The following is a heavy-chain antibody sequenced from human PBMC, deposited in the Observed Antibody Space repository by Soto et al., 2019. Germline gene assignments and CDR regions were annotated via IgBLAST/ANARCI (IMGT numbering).Heavy chain of an antibody. CDR3: ARAMLRICASCGGDCYARFDY. Sequence: QVQLVQSGAEVKKPGASVKDSCKAPGSTFTSYAMHWVRQAPGQRHEWRGWINAGNGNTKYSQKFQGRVTITRYTTASGAYMKMSSMRSEDKAAYYCARAMLRICASCGGDCYARFDYWGQGTMVTVSS. V-gene: IGHV1-3*01. CDR1: GSTFTSYA. J-gene: IGHJ4*02. D-gene: IGHD2-21*02. CDR2: INAGNGNT.